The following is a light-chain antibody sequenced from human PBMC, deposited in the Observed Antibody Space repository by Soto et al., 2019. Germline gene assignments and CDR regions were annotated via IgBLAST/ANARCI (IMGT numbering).Light chain of an antibody. Sequence: QSVLTQPPSASGTPGQRVTISCSGSSSNIGSNTVIWYQQLPGTAPKLLIYSHNQRPSGVPDRFSGSQSGNSASLAISGLQAEDEADYYCAAWDDSLNGSVFGTGTKLTVL. CDR1: SSNIGSNT. J-gene: IGLJ1*01. CDR3: AAWDDSLNGSV. CDR2: SHN. V-gene: IGLV1-44*01.